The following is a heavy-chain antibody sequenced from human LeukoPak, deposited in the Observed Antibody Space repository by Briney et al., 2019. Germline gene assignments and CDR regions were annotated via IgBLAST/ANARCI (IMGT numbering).Heavy chain of an antibody. J-gene: IGHJ6*03. CDR1: GGSISSGSYY. V-gene: IGHV4-61*02. CDR2: IYTSGST. D-gene: IGHD3-9*01. Sequence: SQTLSLTCTVSGGSISSGSYYWSWIRQPAGKGLEWIGRIYTSGSTNYNPSLKSRVTISVDTSKNQFSLKLGSVTAADTAVYYCARVGYDILTGPYYYYMDVWGKGTTVTVSS. CDR3: ARVGYDILTGPYYYYMDV.